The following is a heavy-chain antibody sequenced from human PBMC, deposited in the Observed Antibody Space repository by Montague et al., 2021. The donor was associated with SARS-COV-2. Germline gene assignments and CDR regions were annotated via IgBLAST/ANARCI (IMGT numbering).Heavy chain of an antibody. CDR1: GFSLSTSGVG. Sequence: PALVKPTQTLTLTCTFSGFSLSTSGVGVAWISQPPGKALEWLAIIYWDDDRRYSPSLESGLTITKDPPKNQVVLTMTDMAPADTAANYCVYSMKPRRSGSCEGSRCYHFDSWGQGALVTVSS. V-gene: IGHV2-5*02. CDR2: IYWDDDR. J-gene: IGHJ4*02. CDR3: VYSMKPRRSGSCEGSRCYHFDS. D-gene: IGHD3-22*01.